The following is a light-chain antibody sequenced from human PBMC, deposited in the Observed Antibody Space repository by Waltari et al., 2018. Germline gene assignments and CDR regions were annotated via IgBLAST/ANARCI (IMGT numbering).Light chain of an antibody. J-gene: IGLJ2*01. CDR3: AAWDDSLNGRWV. Sequence: QPEMSQPPPVPGPPGQTVTISCLGRSPNAGSNVLNWYQQLPGTAPKLLIYRNDQRPSGVPDRFSGSKSGTSASLAISGLQSEDEADYYCAAWDDSLNGRWVFGAGTKLTVL. CDR1: SPNAGSNV. CDR2: RND. V-gene: IGLV1-44*01.